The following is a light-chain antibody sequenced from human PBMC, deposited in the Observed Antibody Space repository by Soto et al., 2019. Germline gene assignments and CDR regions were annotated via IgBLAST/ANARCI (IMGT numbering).Light chain of an antibody. CDR3: QQRSNWLIT. CDR1: QSITSY. V-gene: IGKV3-11*01. J-gene: IGKJ5*01. CDR2: DVS. Sequence: EIVLTQSPGTLSLSPGERATLSCRASQSITSYLAWYQQKLGQAPRLLIYDVSTRATGIPARFSASVSVTDFTLTISDVQPEDFALYYCQQRSNWLITFGQGTRLEIK.